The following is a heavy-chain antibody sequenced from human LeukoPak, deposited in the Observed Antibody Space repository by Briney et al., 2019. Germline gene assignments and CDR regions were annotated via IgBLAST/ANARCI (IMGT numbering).Heavy chain of an antibody. CDR3: ARLTLTGVGGRGWFDS. Sequence: RSETLSLTCFVSGDSITNSGWSWGWVRQPPGKGLEWIGTLPYDENVADRGIPSYNPSLTSRVTTSADTSKNHLSLTVNSVTAADTASYYCARLTLTGVGGRGWFDSWGQGALVIVSS. D-gene: IGHD3-3*01. V-gene: IGHV4-39*02. CDR2: LPYDENVADRGIP. CDR1: GDSITNSGWS. J-gene: IGHJ5*01.